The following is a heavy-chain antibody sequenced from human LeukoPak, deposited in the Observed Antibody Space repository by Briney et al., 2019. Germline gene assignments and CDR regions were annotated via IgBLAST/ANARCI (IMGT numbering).Heavy chain of an antibody. D-gene: IGHD3-22*01. CDR3: ARLWVLPDAFDI. CDR1: GGSISSSSYY. Sequence: SETLSLTCTVSGGSISSSSYYWGWIRQPPGKGLEWIGSIYYSGSTYYNPSLKSRVTISVDTSKNQFSLKLSSVTAADTAVYYCARLWVLPDAFDIWGQGTMVTVSS. J-gene: IGHJ3*02. CDR2: IYYSGST. V-gene: IGHV4-39*01.